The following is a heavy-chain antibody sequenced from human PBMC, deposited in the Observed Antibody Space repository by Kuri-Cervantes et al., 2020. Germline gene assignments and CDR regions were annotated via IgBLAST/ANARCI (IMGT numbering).Heavy chain of an antibody. CDR1: GFTFSSYG. V-gene: IGHV3-30*03. CDR2: ISYDGSNK. CDR3: TTDLWFGELLSDY. Sequence: GGSLRLSCAASGFTFSSYGMHWVRQAPGKGLEWVAVISYDGSNKYYADSVKGRFTISRDNSKNTLYLQMNSLKAEDTAVYYCTTDLWFGELLSDYWGQGTLVTVSS. J-gene: IGHJ4*02. D-gene: IGHD3-10*01.